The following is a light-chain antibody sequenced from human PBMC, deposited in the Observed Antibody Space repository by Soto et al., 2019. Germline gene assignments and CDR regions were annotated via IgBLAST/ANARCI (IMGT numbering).Light chain of an antibody. V-gene: IGKV3-15*01. CDR2: NAL. CDR3: QQYNNWYT. Sequence: ETVLTQSPATLCVSPGESVTLSCRANEGVSRNLAWYQQKRGQAPRLLIYNALIRATGIPARCGGSGSGTEFTLTISGVQSEDFAIYYCQQYNNWYTFGQGTKLEIK. CDR1: EGVSRN. J-gene: IGKJ2*01.